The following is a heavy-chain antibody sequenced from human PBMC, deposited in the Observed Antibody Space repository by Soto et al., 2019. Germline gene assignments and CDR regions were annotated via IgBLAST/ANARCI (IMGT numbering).Heavy chain of an antibody. CDR1: GGSISSGGYY. CDR3: ARVWCSGGSCYTGVIWFDP. V-gene: IGHV4-31*03. J-gene: IGHJ5*02. Sequence: PSETLSLTCTVSGGSISSGGYYWSWIRQHPGKGLEWIGYIYYSGSTYYNPSLKSRVTISVDTSKNQFSLKLGSVTAADTAVYYCARVWCSGGSCYTGVIWFDPWGQGTLVTVSS. CDR2: IYYSGST. D-gene: IGHD2-15*01.